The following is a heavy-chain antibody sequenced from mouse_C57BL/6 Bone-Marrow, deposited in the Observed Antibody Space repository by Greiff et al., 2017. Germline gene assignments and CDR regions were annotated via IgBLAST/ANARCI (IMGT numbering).Heavy chain of an antibody. CDR1: GFTFSSYA. CDR2: ISDGGSYT. CDR3: ARAIYYDYDWFAY. J-gene: IGHJ3*01. V-gene: IGHV5-4*03. Sequence: EVKLMESGGGLVKPGGSLKLSCAASGFTFSSYAMSWVRQTPEKRLEWVATISDGGSYTYYPDNVKGRFTISRDNAKNNLYLQMSHLKSEDTAMYYCARAIYYDYDWFAYWGQGTLVTVSA. D-gene: IGHD2-4*01.